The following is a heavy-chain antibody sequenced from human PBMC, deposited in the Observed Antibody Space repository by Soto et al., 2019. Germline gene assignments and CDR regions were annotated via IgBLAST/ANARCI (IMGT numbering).Heavy chain of an antibody. J-gene: IGHJ3*02. V-gene: IGHV2-5*01. CDR1: GFSLSTSGVG. D-gene: IGHD6-6*01. CDR2: IYWSGDE. CDR3: ARGLATLPVFAFDI. Sequence: QGTLKESGPTLVKPTQTLTLTCSFSGFSLSTSGVGVGWIRQSPGKALEWLALIYWSGDEHYRPSLKSRLSITKDTSKNHLVLIMTDMDPVDTATSYCARGLATLPVFAFDIWGQGTMVTVSS.